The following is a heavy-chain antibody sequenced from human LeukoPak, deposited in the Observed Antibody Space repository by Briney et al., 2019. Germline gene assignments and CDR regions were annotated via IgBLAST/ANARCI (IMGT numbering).Heavy chain of an antibody. CDR2: TRNKANSYTT. V-gene: IGHV3-72*01. CDR1: GFTFSDHY. D-gene: IGHD2-15*01. Sequence: PGGSLRLSCAASGFTFSDHYMDWVRQAPGKGLEWVGRTRNKANSYTTEYAASVKGRFTTSRDDSKNSLYLQMNSLKTEDTAVYYCARALGGREDYWGQGTLVSVSS. CDR3: ARALGGREDY. J-gene: IGHJ4*02.